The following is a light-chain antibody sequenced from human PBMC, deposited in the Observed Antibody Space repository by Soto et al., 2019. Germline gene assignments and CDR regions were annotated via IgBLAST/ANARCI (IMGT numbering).Light chain of an antibody. CDR3: LQYGDWPPEYT. CDR1: QSIGNN. J-gene: IGKJ2*01. Sequence: EIVITQSPATLSVSPGERATLSCRASQSIGNNLAWLQQRPGQAPSLLFYGASTRASGIPARFTASGSRTDFTLSSSSLQSEDFAVYYCLQYGDWPPEYTFGQGTTVEI. V-gene: IGKV3-15*01. CDR2: GAS.